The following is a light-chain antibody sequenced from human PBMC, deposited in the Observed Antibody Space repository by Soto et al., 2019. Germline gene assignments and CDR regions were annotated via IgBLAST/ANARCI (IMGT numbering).Light chain of an antibody. V-gene: IGLV1-44*01. CDR1: SSNIGSKT. J-gene: IGLJ1*01. CDR2: NSY. Sequence: QSALTQPPSASGTPGQRVTISCSGSSSNIGSKTVNWYQQLPGTVPKLLIYNSYQRPSGVPDRFSGSKSGTSASLAISGLPSPDDPAYSCEAWDASLNGYVFGTVTKVTAL. CDR3: EAWDASLNGYV.